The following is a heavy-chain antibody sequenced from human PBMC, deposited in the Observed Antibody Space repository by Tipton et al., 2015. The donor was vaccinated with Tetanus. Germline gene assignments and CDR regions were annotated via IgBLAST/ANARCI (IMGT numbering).Heavy chain of an antibody. D-gene: IGHD3-3*01. CDR1: GGSIDSSTSY. CDR2: ISNSGGT. V-gene: IGHV4-39*07. CDR3: ARTSGYMYSDT. J-gene: IGHJ1*01. Sequence: TLSLTCTVSGGSIDSSTSYWGWIRQPPGRGLEWIGSISNSGGTFYNPSLRSRVTISVDTSKNQFSLRLTSVTSADTAVYYCARTSGYMYSDTWGQGTLVTVSS.